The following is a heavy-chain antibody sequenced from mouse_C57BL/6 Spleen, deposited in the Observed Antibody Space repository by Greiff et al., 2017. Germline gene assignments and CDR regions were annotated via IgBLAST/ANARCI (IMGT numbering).Heavy chain of an antibody. J-gene: IGHJ3*01. D-gene: IGHD2-4*01. Sequence: VQGVESGAELVKPGASVKLSCKASGYTFTSYWMHWVKQRPGRGLEWIGRIDPNSGGTKYNEKFKSKATLTVDKPSSTAYMQLSSLTSEDSAVYYCAREGIYYDYDRGAYWGQGTLVTVSA. CDR1: GYTFTSYW. V-gene: IGHV1-72*01. CDR3: AREGIYYDYDRGAY. CDR2: IDPNSGGT.